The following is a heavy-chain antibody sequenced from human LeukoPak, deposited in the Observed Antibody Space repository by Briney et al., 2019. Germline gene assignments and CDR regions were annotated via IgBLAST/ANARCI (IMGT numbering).Heavy chain of an antibody. D-gene: IGHD1-26*01. Sequence: GGSLRLSCAASGFTFSSYWMHWVRQAPGKGLVWVSLIKSDGRSTMYADSVKGRFTISRDNAKNTLYLQTNSLRAEDTAVYYCARDRAYGMDVWGQGTTVTVSS. CDR3: ARDRAYGMDV. V-gene: IGHV3-74*03. CDR1: GFTFSSYW. CDR2: IKSDGRST. J-gene: IGHJ6*02.